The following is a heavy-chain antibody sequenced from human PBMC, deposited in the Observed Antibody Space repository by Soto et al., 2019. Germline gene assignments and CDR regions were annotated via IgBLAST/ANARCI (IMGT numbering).Heavy chain of an antibody. CDR2: IYYSGST. J-gene: IGHJ6*03. D-gene: IGHD2-2*01. Sequence: SETLSLTCTVSGGCMSSYYWSWIRQPPGKGLEWIGYIYYSGSTNYNPSLKSRVTISVDTSKNQFSLKLSSVTAADTAVYYCARNTNRDYYYYYMDAWGKGTTVTVSS. CDR1: GGCMSSYY. V-gene: IGHV4-59*01. CDR3: ARNTNRDYYYYYMDA.